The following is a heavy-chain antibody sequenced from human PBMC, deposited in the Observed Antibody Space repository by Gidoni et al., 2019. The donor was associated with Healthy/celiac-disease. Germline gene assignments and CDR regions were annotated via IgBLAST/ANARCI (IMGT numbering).Heavy chain of an antibody. V-gene: IGHV3-23*01. D-gene: IGHD6-19*01. Sequence: EVQLLESGGGLVQPGGSLRLSCAASGFTFSSYAMSWVRQAPGKGLEGVSAISGSGGSTYYADSVKGRFTISRDNSKNTLYLQMNSLRAEDTAVYYCAKDQGGWYEGNWFDPWGQGTLVTVSS. CDR1: GFTFSSYA. CDR2: ISGSGGST. J-gene: IGHJ5*02. CDR3: AKDQGGWYEGNWFDP.